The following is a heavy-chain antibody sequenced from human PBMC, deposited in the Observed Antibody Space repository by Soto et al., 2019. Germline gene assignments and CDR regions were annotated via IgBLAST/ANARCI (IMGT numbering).Heavy chain of an antibody. V-gene: IGHV4-59*12. D-gene: IGHD6-6*01. CDR3: ARERPDGARLDP. J-gene: IGHJ5*02. CDR1: GGSISSYY. CDR2: IYYSGST. Sequence: SETLSLTCTVSGGSISSYYWSWIRQPPGKVLEWIGYIYYSGSTNYNPSLKSRVTISVDTSKNQFSLKLSSVTAADTAVYYCARERPDGARLDPWGQGTLVTVSS.